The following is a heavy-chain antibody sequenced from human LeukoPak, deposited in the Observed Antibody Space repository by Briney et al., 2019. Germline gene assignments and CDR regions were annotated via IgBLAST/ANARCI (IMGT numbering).Heavy chain of an antibody. D-gene: IGHD3-10*01. Sequence: QPGGSLRLSCAASGFTFSSYAMSWVRQAPGKGLEWVSAISCSGGSTFYADSVKGRFTISRDNSKTTLYLQMNSLRAEDTAVYYCAKDRLPMVRGVTTIFDYWGQGTLVTVSS. V-gene: IGHV3-23*01. CDR1: GFTFSSYA. CDR3: AKDRLPMVRGVTTIFDY. CDR2: ISCSGGST. J-gene: IGHJ4*02.